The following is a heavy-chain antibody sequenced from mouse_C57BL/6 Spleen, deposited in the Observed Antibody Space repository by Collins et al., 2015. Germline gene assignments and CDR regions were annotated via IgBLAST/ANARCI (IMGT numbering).Heavy chain of an antibody. CDR2: ISYDGGN. CDR1: GYSITSGYY. J-gene: IGHJ2*01. V-gene: IGHV3-6*01. D-gene: IGHD1-1*01. CDR3: ARDFDYGSSYGGY. Sequence: GPGLVKPSQSLSLTCSVTGYSITSGYYWNWIRQFPGNKLEWMGYISYDGGNNYNPSLKNRISITRDTSKNQFFLKLSSVTTEDTATYYCARDFDYGSSYGGYWGQGTTLTVSS.